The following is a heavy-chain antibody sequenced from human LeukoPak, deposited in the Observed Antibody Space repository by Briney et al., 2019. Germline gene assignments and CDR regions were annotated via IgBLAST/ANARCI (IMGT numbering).Heavy chain of an antibody. V-gene: IGHV1-2*02. CDR1: GYTFTGYY. CDR3: ATEGPVVPAAVDY. Sequence: ASVKVSCKASGYTFTGYYMHWVRQAPGQGLEWMGWINPNSGGTNYAQKFQGRVTMTRDTSISTAYMELSRLRSDDTGVYYCATEGPVVPAAVDYWGQGTLVTVSS. D-gene: IGHD2-2*01. CDR2: INPNSGGT. J-gene: IGHJ4*02.